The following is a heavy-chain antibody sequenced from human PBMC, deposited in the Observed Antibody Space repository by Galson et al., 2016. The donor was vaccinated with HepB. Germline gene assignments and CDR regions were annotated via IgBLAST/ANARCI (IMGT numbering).Heavy chain of an antibody. V-gene: IGHV3-9*01. CDR3: AKDIGPSYYSGMDV. Sequence: LRLSCAASGFTFDDYVMHWVRQAPGKGLEWVSGISWNSGNIGYADSVKGRFTISRDNAKNSLYLQMDSLRTEDTALYYCAKDIGPSYYSGMDVWGQGTTVTVSS. CDR1: GFTFDDYV. J-gene: IGHJ6*02. CDR2: ISWNSGNI.